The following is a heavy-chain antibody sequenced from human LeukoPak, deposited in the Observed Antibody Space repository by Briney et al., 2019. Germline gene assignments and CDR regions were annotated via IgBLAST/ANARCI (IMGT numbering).Heavy chain of an antibody. CDR1: GGSISSYY. Sequence: SETLSLTCTVSGGSISSYYWSWIRQPPGKGLEWIGYIYYSGSTNYNPSLKSRVTISVDTSKNQFSLKLSSVTAADTAVYYCARSPGEQMGGVDYWGQGTLVTVSS. CDR3: ARSPGEQMGGVDY. V-gene: IGHV4-59*01. J-gene: IGHJ4*02. CDR2: IYYSGST. D-gene: IGHD3-16*01.